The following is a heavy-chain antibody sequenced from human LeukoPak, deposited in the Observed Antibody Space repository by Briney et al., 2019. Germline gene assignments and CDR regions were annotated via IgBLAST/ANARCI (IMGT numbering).Heavy chain of an antibody. J-gene: IGHJ6*02. V-gene: IGHV3-33*01. Sequence: GGSLRLSCGASGFTFSSYGMHWVRQAPGKGLEWVAVIWYDGSNKYYADSVKGRFTISRDNSKNTLYLQMNSLRAEDTAVYYCARDPYPRYYYGMDVWGQGTTVTVSS. CDR1: GFTFSSYG. CDR2: IWYDGSNK. CDR3: ARDPYPRYYYGMDV.